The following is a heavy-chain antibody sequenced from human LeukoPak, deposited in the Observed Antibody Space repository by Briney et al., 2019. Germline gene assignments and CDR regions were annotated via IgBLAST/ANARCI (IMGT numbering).Heavy chain of an antibody. J-gene: IGHJ4*02. CDR2: IIPILGIA. D-gene: IGHD4-23*01. V-gene: IGHV1-69*04. Sequence: ASVKVSCKASGGTFSSYAISWVRQAPGQGLEWMGRIIPILGIANYAQKFQGRVTITADKSTSTASMELSSLRSEDTAVYYCARSYGGSAYFDYWGQGTLVTVSS. CDR3: ARSYGGSAYFDY. CDR1: GGTFSSYA.